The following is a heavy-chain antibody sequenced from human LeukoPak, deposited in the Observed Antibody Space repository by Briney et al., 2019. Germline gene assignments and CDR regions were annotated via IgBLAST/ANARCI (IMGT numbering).Heavy chain of an antibody. V-gene: IGHV5-51*01. CDR2: IDPGDSDT. CDR1: GYSFTSYW. D-gene: IGHD2-2*01. J-gene: IGHJ4*02. Sequence: PGESLKISCKGSGYSFTSYWIGWVRQMPGKGLEWMGIIDPGDSDTRYSPSFQGQVTISADKSISTAYLQWSSLKASDTAMYYCARGLEDIVVVPAAMYYFDYWGQGTLVTVPS. CDR3: ARGLEDIVVVPAAMYYFDY.